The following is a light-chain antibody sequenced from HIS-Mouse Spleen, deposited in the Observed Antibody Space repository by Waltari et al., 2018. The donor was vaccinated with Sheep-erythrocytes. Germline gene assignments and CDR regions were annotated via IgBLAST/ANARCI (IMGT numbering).Light chain of an antibody. Sequence: AIRMTQSPSSLSASTGDRVPITCRASQGISIYLAWYQQKPGKAPKLLIYAASTLQSGVPSRFSGSGSGTDFTLTISCLQSEDFATYYCQQYYSYPYTFGQGTKLEIK. CDR3: QQYYSYPYT. V-gene: IGKV1-8*01. CDR2: AAS. CDR1: QGISIY. J-gene: IGKJ2*01.